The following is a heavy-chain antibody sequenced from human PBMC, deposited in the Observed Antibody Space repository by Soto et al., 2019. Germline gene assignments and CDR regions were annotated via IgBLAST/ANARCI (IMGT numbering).Heavy chain of an antibody. D-gene: IGHD1-26*01. CDR1: GFTFSDYY. CDR2: ISSTGFFI. V-gene: IGHV3-11*04. Sequence: GGSLRLSCAASGFTFSDYYMSWIRQAPGKGLEWVSYISSTGFFIYYADSVRGRFTISRDNTMNSLYLQMHSLRDDDSAVYYCARGYRCTYEAYYFDFWGQGTLVTVSS. CDR3: ARGYRCTYEAYYFDF. J-gene: IGHJ4*02.